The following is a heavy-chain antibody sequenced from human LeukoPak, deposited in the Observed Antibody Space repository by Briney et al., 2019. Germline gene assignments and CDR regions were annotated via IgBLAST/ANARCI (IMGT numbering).Heavy chain of an antibody. D-gene: IGHD5-18*01. V-gene: IGHV3-30*02. Sequence: GGSLRLSCAASGFTFSSYGMHWVRQAPGKGLEWVAFIRYDGSNKYYADSVKGRFTISRDNAKNSLYLQMNSLRAEDTAVYYCVREGLLGSYGAYWGQGTLVTVSS. CDR3: VREGLLGSYGAY. CDR2: IRYDGSNK. J-gene: IGHJ4*02. CDR1: GFTFSSYG.